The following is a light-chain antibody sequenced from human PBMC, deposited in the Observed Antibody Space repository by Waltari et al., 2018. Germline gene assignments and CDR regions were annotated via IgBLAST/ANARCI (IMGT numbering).Light chain of an antibody. Sequence: QSALSQPASVSGSPGQSITISCTGSSSDVGGDDSVSWYQDHRGQPPKDISYDVNNRASGVSDRFSGFKSGNTATLTIAGLQAGYTDNDYCCSQSSYNGGIFGGGTKLTVL. V-gene: IGLV2-14*03. J-gene: IGLJ2*01. CDR1: SSDVGGDDS. CDR3: CSQSSYNGGI. CDR2: DVN.